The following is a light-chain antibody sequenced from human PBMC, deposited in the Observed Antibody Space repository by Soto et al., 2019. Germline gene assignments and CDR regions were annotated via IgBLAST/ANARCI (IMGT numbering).Light chain of an antibody. CDR2: AAT. J-gene: IGKJ2*01. V-gene: IGKV1-39*01. CDR3: QQSYNYPYT. Sequence: DIQMTQSPSSLSASLGDRVTITCRASQSINNYLNWYQQEEGKAPKLLIYAATSLQSGVPSRFSGSGSGTEVTLTISSLQPGDFATYYCQQSYNYPYTFGLGTKLEIK. CDR1: QSINNY.